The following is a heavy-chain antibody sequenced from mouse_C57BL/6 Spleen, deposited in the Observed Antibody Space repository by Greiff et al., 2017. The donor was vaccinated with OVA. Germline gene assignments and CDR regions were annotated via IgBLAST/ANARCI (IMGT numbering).Heavy chain of an antibody. CDR2: IYPGDGDT. CDR3: ARADCSKEDAMDY. CDR1: GYAFSSSW. V-gene: IGHV1-82*01. J-gene: IGHJ4*01. D-gene: IGHD2-5*01. Sequence: QVQLQQSGPELVKPGASVKISCKASGYAFSSSWMNWVKQRPGKGLEWIGRIYPGDGDTNYNGKFKGKATLTADTSSSTAYMQLSSLTSEDSAVDFCARADCSKEDAMDYWGQGTSVTVSS.